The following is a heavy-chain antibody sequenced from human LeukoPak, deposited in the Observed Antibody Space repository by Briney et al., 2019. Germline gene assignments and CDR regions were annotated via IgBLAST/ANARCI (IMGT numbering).Heavy chain of an antibody. CDR3: ARVAPTYSCSWLFTHDAFDI. D-gene: IGHD6-13*01. CDR1: GYTFTSYD. Sequence: ASVKVSCKASGYTFTSYDINWVRQATGQGLEWMGWMNPNSGNTGYAQKFQGRVTMTRNTSISTAYMELSSLRSEDTAVYYCARVAPTYSCSWLFTHDAFDIWGQGTMVTVSS. J-gene: IGHJ3*02. V-gene: IGHV1-8*01. CDR2: MNPNSGNT.